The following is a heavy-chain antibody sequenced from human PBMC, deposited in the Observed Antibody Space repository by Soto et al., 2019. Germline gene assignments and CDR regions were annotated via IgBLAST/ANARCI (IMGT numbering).Heavy chain of an antibody. CDR2: ISSSSSYT. Sequence: GVLRLSCAASVFTFSDYYMSWIRQAPGKGLEWVSYISSSSSYTNYADSVKGRFTISRDNAKNSLYLQMNSLRAEDTAVYYCAREHCSGGSCYPGAFDILGQGTILTVSS. CDR3: AREHCSGGSCYPGAFDI. V-gene: IGHV3-11*06. CDR1: VFTFSDYY. J-gene: IGHJ3*02. D-gene: IGHD2-15*01.